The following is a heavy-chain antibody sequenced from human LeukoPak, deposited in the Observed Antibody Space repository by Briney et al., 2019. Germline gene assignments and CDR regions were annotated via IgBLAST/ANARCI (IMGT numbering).Heavy chain of an antibody. CDR1: GGSISSYY. CDR2: IYYSGST. V-gene: IGHV4-59*08. Sequence: PSETLSLTCTVSGGSISSYYWSWIRQPPGKGLEWIGYIYYSGSTNYNPSLKSRVTISVDTSKNRFSLKLSSVTAADTAVYYCARLTYDFWSGSGYYFDYWGQGTLVTVSS. J-gene: IGHJ4*02. D-gene: IGHD3-3*01. CDR3: ARLTYDFWSGSGYYFDY.